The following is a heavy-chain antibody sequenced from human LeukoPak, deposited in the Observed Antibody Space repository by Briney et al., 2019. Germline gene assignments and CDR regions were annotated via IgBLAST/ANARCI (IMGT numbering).Heavy chain of an antibody. V-gene: IGHV1-18*01. CDR2: ISAYNGNT. CDR3: ARYSSSWYGNYYYGMDV. D-gene: IGHD6-13*01. J-gene: IGHJ6*02. CDR1: GYTFTSYD. Sequence: ASVNVSCKASGYTFTSYDINWVRQATGHGLEWMGWISAYNGNTNYAQKLQGRVTMTTDTSTSTAYMELRSLRSDDTAVYYCARYSSSWYGNYYYGMDVWGQGTTVTVSS.